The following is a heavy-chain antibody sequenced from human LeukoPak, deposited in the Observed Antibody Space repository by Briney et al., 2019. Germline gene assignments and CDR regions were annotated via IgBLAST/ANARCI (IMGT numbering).Heavy chain of an antibody. CDR3: ARGFPVAVAGPRFRASGDY. D-gene: IGHD6-19*01. CDR2: INHRTST. J-gene: IGHJ4*02. CDR1: GGSFSGYY. V-gene: IGHV4-34*01. Sequence: SETLSLTCAVYGGSFSGYYWSWIRQPPGKGLESIVQINHRTSTIYDVSFKTQVPIWVDTSKNQFSLKLSSVSDADTAVYYCARGFPVAVAGPRFRASGDYWGEGTLVTVSS.